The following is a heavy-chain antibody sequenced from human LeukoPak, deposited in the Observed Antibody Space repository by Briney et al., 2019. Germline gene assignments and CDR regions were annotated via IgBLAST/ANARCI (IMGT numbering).Heavy chain of an antibody. CDR3: ARAVSRTVVVGTAYYYYMDV. V-gene: IGHV4-38-2*02. Sequence: KTSETLSLTCTVSGYSISSGYYWGWIRQPPGKGLEWIGSIYHSGSTYYNPSLKSRVHISVDTSKNQFSLKLRSVTAADTAVYYCARAVSRTVVVGTAYYYYMDVWGKGTTVTVSS. D-gene: IGHD3-22*01. J-gene: IGHJ6*03. CDR1: GYSISSGYY. CDR2: IYHSGST.